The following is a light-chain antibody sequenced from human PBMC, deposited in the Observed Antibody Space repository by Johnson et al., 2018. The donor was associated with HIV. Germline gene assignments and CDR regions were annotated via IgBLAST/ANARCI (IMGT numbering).Light chain of an antibody. Sequence: QAVLTQPPSVSAAPGQKVTISCSGSSSNIGNNYVSWYQQVPGTAHKLLIYDNNKRPSGIPDRFSGSKSGTSATLGITGLQTGDEADYYCGTWDSSLSALDVFGTGAKVT. V-gene: IGLV1-51*01. J-gene: IGLJ1*01. CDR2: DNN. CDR1: SSNIGNNY. CDR3: GTWDSSLSALDV.